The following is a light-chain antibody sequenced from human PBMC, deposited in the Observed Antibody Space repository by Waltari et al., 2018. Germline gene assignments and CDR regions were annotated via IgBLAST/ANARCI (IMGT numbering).Light chain of an antibody. CDR2: KAS. V-gene: IGKV1-5*03. CDR3: QQYNSYSRA. J-gene: IGKJ1*01. CDR1: KSISRW. Sequence: DIQMTQAPPTLSASVGDGVTTIGRASKSISRWLTWYQQKPGKAPKLLIYKASSLESGVPSRFSGSGSGTEFTLTISSLQPDDFATYYCQQYNSYSRAFGQGTKVEIK.